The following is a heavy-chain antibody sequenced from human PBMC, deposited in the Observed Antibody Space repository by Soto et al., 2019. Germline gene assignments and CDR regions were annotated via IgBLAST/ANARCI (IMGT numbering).Heavy chain of an antibody. D-gene: IGHD6-19*01. V-gene: IGHV1-2*04. J-gene: IGHJ4*02. CDR3: ARDSYSSCWYGVLDSTFDY. Sequence: ASVKVSCKASGYTFTGYYMHWVRQAPGQGLEWMGWINPNSGGTNYAQKFQGWVTMTRDTSISTAYMELSRLRSDDTAVYYCARDSYSSCWYGVLDSTFDYWGQGTLVTVSS. CDR2: INPNSGGT. CDR1: GYTFTGYY.